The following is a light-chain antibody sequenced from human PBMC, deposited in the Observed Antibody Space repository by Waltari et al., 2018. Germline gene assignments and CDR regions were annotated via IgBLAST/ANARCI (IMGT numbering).Light chain of an antibody. CDR1: QLGDKY. CDR2: QDN. V-gene: IGLV3-1*01. J-gene: IGLJ1*01. CDR3: QQANSFPIT. Sequence: SYDLTQPPSVSVSPGQTASITCSGDQLGDKYISWYQQKTGQSPLLVIYQDNKRPSEIPERFSGSSSGNTATLTISDLQPEDVAIYYCQQANSFPITFGPGT.